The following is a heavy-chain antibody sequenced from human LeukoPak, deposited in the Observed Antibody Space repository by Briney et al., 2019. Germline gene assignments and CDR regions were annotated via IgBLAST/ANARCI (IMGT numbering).Heavy chain of an antibody. CDR2: IKSKTDGGTT. CDR3: TTEDIVVVPAAIRPLDAFDI. Sequence: PGGSLRLSCAASGFTFSNAWMSWVRQAPGKGLEWVGRIKSKTDGGTTDYAAPVKGRFTISRDDSKNTLYLQMNSLKTEDTAVYYCTTEDIVVVPAAIRPLDAFDIWGQGTMVTVSS. V-gene: IGHV3-15*01. J-gene: IGHJ3*02. CDR1: GFTFSNAW. D-gene: IGHD2-2*02.